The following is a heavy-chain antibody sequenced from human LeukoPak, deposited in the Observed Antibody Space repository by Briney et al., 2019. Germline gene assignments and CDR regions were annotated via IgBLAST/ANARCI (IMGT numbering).Heavy chain of an antibody. V-gene: IGHV1-2*02. D-gene: IGHD3-22*01. J-gene: IGHJ3*02. CDR2: INPNSGGT. Sequence: EASVKVSCKASGGTFSSYAISGVRQAPGQGLEGMGWINPNSGGTNYAQKFQGGVAMTRDTSISTAYMELRRMRCDDTAVYYCERGDYDSSGYAFDIWGQGTMVTVSS. CDR1: GGTFSSYA. CDR3: ERGDYDSSGYAFDI.